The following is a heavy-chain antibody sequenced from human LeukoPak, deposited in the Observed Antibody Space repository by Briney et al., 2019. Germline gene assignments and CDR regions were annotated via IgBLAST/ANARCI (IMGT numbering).Heavy chain of an antibody. J-gene: IGHJ6*02. CDR1: GFTFSSYG. D-gene: IGHD4-17*01. CDR2: ISYDGSNK. Sequence: HPGRSLRLSCAASGFTFSSYGMHWVRQAPGKGRKWVAVISYDGSNKYYADSVKGRFTISRDNSKNTLYLQMNSLRAEDTAVYYCAKDSPNYGDYSGFMDVWGQGTTVTVS. CDR3: AKDSPNYGDYSGFMDV. V-gene: IGHV3-30*18.